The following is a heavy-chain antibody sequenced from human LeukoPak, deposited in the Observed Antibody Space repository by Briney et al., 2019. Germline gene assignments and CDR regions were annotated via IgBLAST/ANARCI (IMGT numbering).Heavy chain of an antibody. D-gene: IGHD1-26*01. V-gene: IGHV3-7*01. CDR1: GFTFSSYW. CDR3: AKEWELHANAFDI. Sequence: GGSLRLSCAASGFTFSSYWMSWVRQAPGKGLEWVANIKQDGSEKYYVDSVKGRFTISRDNAKNSLYLQMNSLRAEDTAVFYCAKEWELHANAFDIWGQGTMVTVSS. J-gene: IGHJ3*02. CDR2: IKQDGSEK.